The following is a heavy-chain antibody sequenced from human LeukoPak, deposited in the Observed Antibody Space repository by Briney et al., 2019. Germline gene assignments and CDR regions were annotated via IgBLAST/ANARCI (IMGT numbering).Heavy chain of an antibody. CDR1: GYSFTSYW. V-gene: IGHV5-51*01. J-gene: IGHJ4*02. Sequence: GESLKISCKGSGYSFTSYWIGWVRQLPGKGLECLWVIYPGDSDSRHSPSFRGQVTISADKTITTAYLHCSILKATDTVVYYCARVRGPIVVYYFDSWGQGTLVTVSS. CDR3: ARVRGPIVVYYFDS. CDR2: IYPGDSDS. D-gene: IGHD3-16*02.